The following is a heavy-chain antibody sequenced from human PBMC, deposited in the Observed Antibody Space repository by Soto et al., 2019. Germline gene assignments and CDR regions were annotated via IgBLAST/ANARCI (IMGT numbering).Heavy chain of an antibody. CDR1: GYTFTGYY. D-gene: IGHD2-21*02. V-gene: IGHV1-2*02. J-gene: IGHJ2*01. CDR3: ARADIGDDGRRYWSVDL. Sequence: GASVEVSCKASGYTFTGYYMHWVRQAPGQGLEWMGWINPNSGGTNYAQKFQGRVTMTRDTSISTAYMELSRLRSDDTAVYYCARADIGDDGRRYWSVDLWGRATIVTV. CDR2: INPNSGGT.